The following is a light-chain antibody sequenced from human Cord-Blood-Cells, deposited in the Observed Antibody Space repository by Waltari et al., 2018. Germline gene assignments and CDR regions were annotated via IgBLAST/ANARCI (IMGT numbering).Light chain of an antibody. V-gene: IGLV2-23*03. J-gene: IGLJ2*01. CDR1: SSDDGSYNL. CDR3: CSYAGSSTFHVV. Sequence: QSALTQPASVSGSPGQSLTISCTGTSSDDGSYNLVSWYQQHPGKAPKLMIYEGSKRPSGVSNRFSGSKSGNTASLTISGLQAEDEADYYCCSYAGSSTFHVVFGGGTKLTVL. CDR2: EGS.